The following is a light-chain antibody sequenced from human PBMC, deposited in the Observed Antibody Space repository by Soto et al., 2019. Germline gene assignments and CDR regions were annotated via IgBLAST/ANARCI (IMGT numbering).Light chain of an antibody. V-gene: IGLV2-14*01. CDR3: ASYTTSSTLV. CDR2: AVT. Sequence: QSALTQPASVSGSPGQWITISCTGTSSDIGGYNFVSWYHQHPGKAPKLLIYAVTNRPSGIPDRFSGSKSGNTASLTISGLQAEDGADYYCASYTTSSTLVFGGGTKVTVL. J-gene: IGLJ2*01. CDR1: SSDIGGYNF.